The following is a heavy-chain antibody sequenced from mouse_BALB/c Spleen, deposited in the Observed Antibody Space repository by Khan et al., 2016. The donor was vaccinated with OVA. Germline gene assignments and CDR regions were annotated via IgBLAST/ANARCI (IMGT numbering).Heavy chain of an antibody. CDR3: ARHNYGPFAY. J-gene: IGHJ3*01. CDR2: ISSSGDYI. CDR1: GFTFSTYA. Sequence: EVELVESGGDLVRPGGSLKLSCSASGFTFSTYAMSWVRQTPAKRLEWVATISSSGDYIYYPDSVKGRFTISRDTAKHTLYLQMSSLRSEDTAMYYCARHNYGPFAYWGQGTLVTVSA. D-gene: IGHD1-1*01. V-gene: IGHV5-9-3*01.